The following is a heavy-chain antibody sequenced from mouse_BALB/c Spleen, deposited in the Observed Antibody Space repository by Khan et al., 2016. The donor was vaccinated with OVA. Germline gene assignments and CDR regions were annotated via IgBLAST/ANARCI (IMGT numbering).Heavy chain of an antibody. CDR1: GISITSGNYR. J-gene: IGHJ1*01. D-gene: IGHD1-1*01. Sequence: EVQLVESGPGLVKPSQTVSHTCTVTGISITSGNYRWSWIRQFPGNKLEWIGNIYYSGTVTYNPSLTSRTTITRDTSKNQFFLEMNSLTAEYTATYYCARDYGSLYWFFDVWGAGTTVTVSS. CDR2: IYYSGTV. V-gene: IGHV3-5*02. CDR3: ARDYGSLYWFFDV.